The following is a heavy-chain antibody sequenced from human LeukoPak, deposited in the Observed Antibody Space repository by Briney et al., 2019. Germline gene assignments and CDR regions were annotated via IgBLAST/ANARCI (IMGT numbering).Heavy chain of an antibody. D-gene: IGHD3-10*01. V-gene: IGHV5-51*01. CDR3: ARRPSASGSYHSAPFDY. CDR1: GYSFTNYW. J-gene: IGHJ4*02. Sequence: GESLKISCRGSGYSFTNYWIGWVRQMPGKGLEWMGIIYPGDSDTRYSPSFQGQVAISTDKSISTASLQWSSLKASDTAMYYCARRPSASGSYHSAPFDYWGQGTLVTVSS. CDR2: IYPGDSDT.